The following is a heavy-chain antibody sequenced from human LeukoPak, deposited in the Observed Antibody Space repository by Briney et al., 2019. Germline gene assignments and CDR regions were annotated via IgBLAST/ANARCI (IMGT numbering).Heavy chain of an antibody. CDR1: GFTFSSFE. CDR2: ISSSSSTI. V-gene: IGHV3-48*03. J-gene: IGHJ4*02. Sequence: AEGSLRLSCAASGFTFSSFEMNWVRQAPGKGLEWVSYISSSSSTISYADSVKGRFTISRDNAKNSLYLQMNTLTAEDTAIYYCARNRGQYMATISRPYDYWGQGTLVTVSS. D-gene: IGHD5-24*01. CDR3: ARNRGQYMATISRPYDY.